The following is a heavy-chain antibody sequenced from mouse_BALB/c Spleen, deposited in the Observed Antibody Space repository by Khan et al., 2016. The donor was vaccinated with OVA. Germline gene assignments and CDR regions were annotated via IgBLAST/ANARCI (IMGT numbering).Heavy chain of an antibody. J-gene: IGHJ4*01. CDR1: GYTFTAYD. Sequence: QVQLQQSGPELVKPGALVTISCKASGYTFTAYDINSVKQRPGQGLAGIEWIYTVDGTNKDNANFKGKATLTADKYSNTAYMQLSSLTAETSAVYFCARDGLRGVALDYWGQGTSVSVSS. CDR3: ARDGLRGVALDY. CDR2: IYTVDGTN. V-gene: IGHV1S56*01. D-gene: IGHD2-4*01.